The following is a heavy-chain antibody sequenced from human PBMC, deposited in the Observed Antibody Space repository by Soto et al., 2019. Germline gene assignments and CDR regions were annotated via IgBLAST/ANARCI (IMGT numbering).Heavy chain of an antibody. CDR1: GGSISSGDDY. CDR3: VTLFGAAAPFDY. CDR2: ISYSGST. Sequence: SETLSLTCTVSGGSISSGDDYWSWIRQPPGKGLEWIGYISYSGSTYYNPSLKSRLTISVDTSKNQFSLKLTSVTAADTAVYYCVTLFGAAAPFDYWGQGTLVTSPQ. J-gene: IGHJ4*02. D-gene: IGHD6-13*01. V-gene: IGHV4-30-4*01.